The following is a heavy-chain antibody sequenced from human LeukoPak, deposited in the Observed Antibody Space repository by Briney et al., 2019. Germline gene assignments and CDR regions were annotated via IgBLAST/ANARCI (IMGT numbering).Heavy chain of an antibody. CDR3: ATDCSSTSCYAGLGFRGAFGI. V-gene: IGHV1-24*01. CDR2: FDPEDGET. J-gene: IGHJ3*02. D-gene: IGHD2-2*01. CDR1: GYTLTELS. Sequence: ASVKVSCKVSGYTLTELSMHWVRQAPGKGLEWMGGFDPEDGETIYAQKFQGRVTMTEDTSTDTAYMELSSLRSEDTAVYYCATDCSSTSCYAGLGFRGAFGIWGQGTMVTVSS.